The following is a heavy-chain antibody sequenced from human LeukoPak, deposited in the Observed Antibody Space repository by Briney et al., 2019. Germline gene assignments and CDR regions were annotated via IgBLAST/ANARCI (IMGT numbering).Heavy chain of an antibody. D-gene: IGHD3-10*01. Sequence: GGSLKLSCAASGFTFSGSDMHWVRQASGKGLEWVGRIRSIANSYATAYDESVKGRFGISRDDSKNTAYLQMNSLKTEDTAVYYCTRLTMATDYSGMDVWGQGTTVTVSS. V-gene: IGHV3-73*01. CDR2: IRSIANSYAT. CDR1: GFTFSGSD. CDR3: TRLTMATDYSGMDV. J-gene: IGHJ6*02.